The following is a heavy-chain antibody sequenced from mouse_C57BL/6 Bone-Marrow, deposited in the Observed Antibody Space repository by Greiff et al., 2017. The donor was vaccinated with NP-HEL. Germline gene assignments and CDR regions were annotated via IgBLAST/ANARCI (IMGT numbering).Heavy chain of an antibody. D-gene: IGHD4-1*01. Sequence: VQLQQSGPELVKPGASVKISCKASGYTFTDYYMNWVKQSHGKSLEWIGDINPNNGGTSYNQKFKGKATLTVDKSSSTAYMELRSLTSEDSAVYYCARYWDVLFDYWGQGTTLTVSS. J-gene: IGHJ2*01. CDR3: ARYWDVLFDY. V-gene: IGHV1-26*01. CDR1: GYTFTDYY. CDR2: INPNNGGT.